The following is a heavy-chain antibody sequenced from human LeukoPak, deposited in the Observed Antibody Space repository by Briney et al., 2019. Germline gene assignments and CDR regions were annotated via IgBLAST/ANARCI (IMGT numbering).Heavy chain of an antibody. CDR2: IIPILGIA. CDR3: AILWFGELLSD. J-gene: IGHJ4*02. Sequence: EASVKVSCKASGGTFSSYAISWVRQAPGQGVEWMGRIIPILGIANYAQKFQGRVTITADKSTSTAYMELSSLRSEDTAVYYCAILWFGELLSDWGQGTLVTVSS. D-gene: IGHD3-10*01. V-gene: IGHV1-69*04. CDR1: GGTFSSYA.